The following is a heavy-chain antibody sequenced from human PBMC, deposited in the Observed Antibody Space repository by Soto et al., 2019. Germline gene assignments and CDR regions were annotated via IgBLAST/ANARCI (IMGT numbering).Heavy chain of an antibody. V-gene: IGHV4-39*01. J-gene: IGHJ4*02. Sequence: SETLSHTCAVSGGSISGSYYYGAWLLQSPGKGPEWIGSVFYTGFTSYNPSLESRVSVSVDTSKSQFSLKLSAVTAADTAVYYWAASQKGYNWNYFDHWGQGALVTVSS. D-gene: IGHD1-20*01. CDR1: GGSISGSYYY. CDR3: AASQKGYNWNYFDH. CDR2: VFYTGFT.